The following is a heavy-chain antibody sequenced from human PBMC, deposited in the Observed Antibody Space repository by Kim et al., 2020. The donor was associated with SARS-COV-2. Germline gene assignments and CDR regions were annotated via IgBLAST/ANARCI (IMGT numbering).Heavy chain of an antibody. J-gene: IGHJ4*01. CDR2: IWNHGSNK. V-gene: IGHV3-33*01. Sequence: GGSLRLSCAASGFTFSDYGVHWVRQAPGKGLEWVAVIWNHGSNKYYSDSVKGRFTISRDNSENTLYLQMDSLRAEDTAVYYCARGGGVYDSSFLFDYWG. D-gene: IGHD3-22*01. CDR1: GFTFSDYG. CDR3: ARGGGVYDSSFLFDY.